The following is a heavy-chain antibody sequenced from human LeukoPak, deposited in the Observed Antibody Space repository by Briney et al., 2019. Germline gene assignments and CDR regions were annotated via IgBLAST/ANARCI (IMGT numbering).Heavy chain of an antibody. CDR1: GFTFSSYG. CDR2: IWYDGSNK. V-gene: IGHV3-33*01. CDR3: AREYPPRYYYDSSGYLDY. D-gene: IGHD3-22*01. J-gene: IGHJ4*02. Sequence: PGRSLRLSCAASGFTFSSYGMHWVRQAPGKGLEWVAVIWYDGSNKYYADSVKGRFTISRHNSKNTLYLQMNSLRAEDTAVYYCAREYPPRYYYDSSGYLDYWGQGTQVTVSS.